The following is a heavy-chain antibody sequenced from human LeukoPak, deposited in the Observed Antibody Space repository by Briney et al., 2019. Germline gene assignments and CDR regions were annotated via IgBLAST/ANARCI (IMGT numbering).Heavy chain of an antibody. J-gene: IGHJ6*03. V-gene: IGHV4-59*01. D-gene: IGHD5-18*01. CDR2: IYYSGST. Sequence: SETLSLTCTVSGGSISSYYWSWIRQPPGKGLEWIGYIYYSGSTNYNPSLKSRVTMSVDTSKNQFSLKLSSVTAADTAVYYCARGGSYEDYYYYYMDVWGKGTTVTVSS. CDR1: GGSISSYY. CDR3: ARGGSYEDYYYYYMDV.